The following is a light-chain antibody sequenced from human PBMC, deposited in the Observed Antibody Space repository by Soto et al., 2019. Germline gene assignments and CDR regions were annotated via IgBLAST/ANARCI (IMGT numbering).Light chain of an antibody. J-gene: IGKJ4*01. V-gene: IGKV3-20*01. Sequence: IVLTQSPGTLSLSPGGRATLSCRASQSVSSSFLAWYQQKPGQAPRLLIYGTSYRATGIPDRFSGSGSGTDVSLSISRVEPEDFAVYYCQRFAGSPRLTFGGGTKVEI. CDR3: QRFAGSPRLT. CDR1: QSVSSSF. CDR2: GTS.